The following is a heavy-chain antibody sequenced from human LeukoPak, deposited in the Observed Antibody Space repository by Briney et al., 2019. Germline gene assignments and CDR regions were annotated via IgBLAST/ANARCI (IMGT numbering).Heavy chain of an antibody. J-gene: IGHJ4*02. CDR2: IYYSGST. D-gene: IGHD1-26*01. CDR3: ARHNRIYSGSY. CDR1: GGSISSSSYY. Sequence: SETLSLTCTVSGGSISSSSYYLGWIRQPPGKGLEWIGSIYYSGSTYYNPSLKSRVTISVDTSKNQFSLKLSSVTAADTAVYYCARHNRIYSGSYWGQGTLVTVSS. V-gene: IGHV4-39*01.